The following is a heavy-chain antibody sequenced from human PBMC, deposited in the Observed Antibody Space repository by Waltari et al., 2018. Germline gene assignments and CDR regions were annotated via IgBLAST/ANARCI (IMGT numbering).Heavy chain of an antibody. J-gene: IGHJ1*01. V-gene: IGHV3-23*01. CDR1: GFTFSSYA. CDR2: ISGSGGST. Sequence: EVQLLESGGGLVQPGGSLRLSCAASGFTFSSYAMSWVRQAPGKGLEWVSAISGSGGSTYNAYSVKGRFTISRDNSKNTLYLQMNSLRAEDTAVYYCATASYDFWSGYFFQHWGQGTLVTVSS. CDR3: ATASYDFWSGYFFQH. D-gene: IGHD3-3*01.